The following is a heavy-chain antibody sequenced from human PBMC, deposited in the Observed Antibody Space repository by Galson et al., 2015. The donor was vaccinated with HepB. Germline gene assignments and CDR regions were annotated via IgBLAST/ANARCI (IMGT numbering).Heavy chain of an antibody. D-gene: IGHD4-23*01. Sequence: SLRLSCAASGFSVSSNYMTWVRQAPGKGLEWVSVIYGGGTKYYADSVKGRFTTSSDNSKNTLYLQMESLRAEDTALYYCASNGFGGNPRGYFDYWGQGTLVTVSS. CDR1: GFSVSSNY. CDR3: ASNGFGGNPRGYFDY. CDR2: IYGGGTK. J-gene: IGHJ4*02. V-gene: IGHV3-66*02.